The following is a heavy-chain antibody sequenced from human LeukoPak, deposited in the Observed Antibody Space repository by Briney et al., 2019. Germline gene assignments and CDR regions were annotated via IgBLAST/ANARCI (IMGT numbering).Heavy chain of an antibody. Sequence: GESLKISCKGSGYSFTSYWIGWVRQMPGKGLEWMGIIYPGDSDTRYSPSLQGQVTISADKSISAAYLQWSSLKASDTAMYYCARYYYDSSGYYPSGYWGQGTLVTVSS. CDR1: GYSFTSYW. V-gene: IGHV5-51*01. D-gene: IGHD3-22*01. J-gene: IGHJ4*02. CDR3: ARYYYDSSGYYPSGY. CDR2: IYPGDSDT.